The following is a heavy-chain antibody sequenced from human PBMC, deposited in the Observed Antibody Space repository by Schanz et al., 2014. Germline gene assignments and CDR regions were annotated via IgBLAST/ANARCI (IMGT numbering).Heavy chain of an antibody. CDR3: ARGYGDSATDF. V-gene: IGHV1-18*01. J-gene: IGHJ4*02. D-gene: IGHD4-17*01. CDR1: GGTFSSFG. CDR2: ISAYNGNA. Sequence: VQLEQSGAEVKKPGSSVKVSCKASGGTFSSFGINWVRQAPGQGLEWMGRISAYNGNANYAQKLQGRVTMTTDTSTSAVYSEVSSLRSDHTAVYYCARGYGDSATDFWGQGTPVTVSS.